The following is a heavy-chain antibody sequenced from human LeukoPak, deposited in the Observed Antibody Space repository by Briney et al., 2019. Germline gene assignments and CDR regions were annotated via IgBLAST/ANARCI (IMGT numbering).Heavy chain of an antibody. CDR3: ARGVVVVAATVSDWFDP. D-gene: IGHD2-15*01. V-gene: IGHV1-8*02. CDR1: GYTFTGYY. J-gene: IGHJ5*02. Sequence: ASVKVSCKASGYTFTGYYMHWVRQATGQGLEWMGWMNPNSGNTGYAQKFQGRVTMTRNTSISTAYMELSSLRSEDTAVYYCARGVVVVAATVSDWFDPWGQGTLVTVSS. CDR2: MNPNSGNT.